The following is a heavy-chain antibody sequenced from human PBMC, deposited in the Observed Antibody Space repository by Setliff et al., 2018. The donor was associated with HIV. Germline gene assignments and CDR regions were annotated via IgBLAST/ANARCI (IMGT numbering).Heavy chain of an antibody. Sequence: LSLTCTVYGGSLTNHYWTWIRQPPGRGLEWIGEITDTGHTNYNSSLQSRATISLDTPRKQFSLKLTSVTASDAAVYYCARAPSCIGGNCILYYYYYSGLDAWGQGTTVTVSS. CDR2: ITDTGHT. CDR3: ARAPSCIGGNCILYYYYYSGLDA. V-gene: IGHV4-34*01. CDR1: GGSLTNHY. J-gene: IGHJ6*02. D-gene: IGHD2-15*01.